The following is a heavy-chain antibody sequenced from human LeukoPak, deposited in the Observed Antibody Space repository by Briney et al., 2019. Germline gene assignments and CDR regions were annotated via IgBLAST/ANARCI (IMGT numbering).Heavy chain of an antibody. V-gene: IGHV3-23*01. CDR3: ARAYDFWSGPGGY. D-gene: IGHD3-3*01. Sequence: GGSLRLSCAVSGFTFSNEAMGWVRQLRGGGLEWVSTISPGGGTTYYAESMKGRFTISRDNAKNSLYLQMNSLRAEDTAVYYCARAYDFWSGPGGYWGQGTLVTVSS. CDR2: ISPGGGTT. CDR1: GFTFSNEA. J-gene: IGHJ4*02.